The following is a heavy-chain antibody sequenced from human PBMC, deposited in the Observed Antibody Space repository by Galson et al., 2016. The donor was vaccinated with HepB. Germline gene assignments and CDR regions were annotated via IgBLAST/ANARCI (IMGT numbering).Heavy chain of an antibody. CDR2: ISLSSSYT. D-gene: IGHD5-12*01. V-gene: IGHV3-11*03. Sequence: SLRLSCAASGFTFSDYYMSWIRQAPGKGLEWVSYISLSSSYTNYADSVKGRFTISRDNAKNSVYLQMTSLRAEDTAVYYCARNRGYSGYDAFDIWGQGTMVTVSS. CDR3: ARNRGYSGYDAFDI. J-gene: IGHJ3*02. CDR1: GFTFSDYY.